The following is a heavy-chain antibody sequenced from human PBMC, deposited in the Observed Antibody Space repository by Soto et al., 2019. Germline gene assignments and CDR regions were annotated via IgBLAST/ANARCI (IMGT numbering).Heavy chain of an antibody. Sequence: QVQLQESGPGLVKPSETLSLTCTVSGGSISSYYWSWIRQPPGKGLEWIGYIYYSGSTNYNPSLKSRVTISVDTSKNQFSLKLSSATAADTAVYYCARRYGGNFDYWGQGTLVTVSS. CDR1: GGSISSYY. CDR2: IYYSGST. J-gene: IGHJ4*02. CDR3: ARRYGGNFDY. V-gene: IGHV4-59*08. D-gene: IGHD1-1*01.